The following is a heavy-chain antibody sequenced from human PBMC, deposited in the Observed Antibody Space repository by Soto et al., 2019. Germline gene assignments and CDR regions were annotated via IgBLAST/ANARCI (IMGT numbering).Heavy chain of an antibody. D-gene: IGHD3-3*01. Sequence: PGGSLRLSCAASGFTFTTYWMHWVRQAPGKGLVWVSRIGRDGIVTTYAESVKGRFTISRDNTKNTLYLQMNSLRVEDTAVYYCGPLGNFGVVMGHWGQGTLVTVYS. V-gene: IGHV3-74*03. CDR1: GFTFTTYW. J-gene: IGHJ4*02. CDR2: IGRDGIVT. CDR3: GPLGNFGVVMGH.